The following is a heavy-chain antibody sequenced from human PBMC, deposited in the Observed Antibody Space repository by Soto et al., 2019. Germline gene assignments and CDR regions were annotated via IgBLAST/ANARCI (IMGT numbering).Heavy chain of an antibody. J-gene: IGHJ4*02. CDR3: ASGGRQQLIPSPISYKIDY. D-gene: IGHD6-13*01. Sequence: QVQLQQWGAGLLKPSETLSLTCAVYGGSFSGYYWSWIRQPPGKGLEWIGEINHSGSTNYNPSLKSRVTISVDMSKDQFSLNLSSVNAADTAVYYCASGGRQQLIPSPISYKIDYWGQVTLVNVSS. V-gene: IGHV4-34*01. CDR1: GGSFSGYY. CDR2: INHSGST.